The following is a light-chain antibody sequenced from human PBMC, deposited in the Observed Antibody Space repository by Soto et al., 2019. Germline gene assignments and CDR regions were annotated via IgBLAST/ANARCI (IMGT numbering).Light chain of an antibody. V-gene: IGKV3-15*01. CDR3: QQYDGWPLT. CDR1: QSVSSN. J-gene: IGKJ4*01. Sequence: EIVMTQSPATLSVSPGERATLSCRASQSVSSNLAWYQQRPGQPPRLLIYGASTMASGIPARFSGSGSGTEFTLTISSLQSEDFAVYYCQQYDGWPLTFGGGTKMEIK. CDR2: GAS.